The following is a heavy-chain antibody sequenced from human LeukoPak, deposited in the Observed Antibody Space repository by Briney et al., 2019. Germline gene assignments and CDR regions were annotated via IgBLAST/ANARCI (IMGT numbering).Heavy chain of an antibody. J-gene: IGHJ6*03. CDR1: GGSLSSFY. CDR2: VDTSGDT. CDR3: ARGLGGASYYMDV. D-gene: IGHD3-16*01. V-gene: IGHV4-4*07. Sequence: SETLSLTCTVSGGSLSSFYWSWVRHPAGRGPEGLGRVDTSGDTHYNPSLKSRATMSLDTSKKQFSLKLNSVAVADTAVYYCARGLGGASYYMDVWGKGTTVTVSS.